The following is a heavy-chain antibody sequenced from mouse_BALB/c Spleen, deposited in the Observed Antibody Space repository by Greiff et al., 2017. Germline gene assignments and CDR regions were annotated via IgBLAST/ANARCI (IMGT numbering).Heavy chain of an antibody. CDR3: ARPFYGSRGGYAMDY. CDR2: IWAGGST. V-gene: IGHV2-9*02. Sequence: QVQLHQSGPGLVAPSQRLSITCPVSGFSFTSYGVHWVRQPPGKGLEWLGVIWAGGSTNYNSALMSRLSISKDNSKSQVFLKMNSLQTDDTAMYYCARPFYGSRGGYAMDYWGQGTSVTVSS. D-gene: IGHD1-1*01. CDR1: GFSFTSYG. J-gene: IGHJ4*01.